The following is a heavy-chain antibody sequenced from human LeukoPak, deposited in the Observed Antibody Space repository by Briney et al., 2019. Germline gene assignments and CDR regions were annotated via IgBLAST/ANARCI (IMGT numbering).Heavy chain of an antibody. CDR3: ARLYSSSFDP. D-gene: IGHD6-13*01. CDR2: IYTSGST. CDR1: DDSISSYY. J-gene: IGHJ5*02. V-gene: IGHV4-4*07. Sequence: SETLSLTCSVSDDSISSYYWSWIRQPAGKGLEWIGRIYTSGSTNYNPSLKSRVTISVDTSKNQFSLKLSSVTAADTAVYYCARLYSSSFDPWGQGTLVTVSS.